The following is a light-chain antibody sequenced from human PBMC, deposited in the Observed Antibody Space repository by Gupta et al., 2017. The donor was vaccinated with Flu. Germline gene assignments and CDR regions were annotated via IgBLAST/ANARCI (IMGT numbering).Light chain of an antibody. CDR1: QNVNSW. V-gene: IGKV1-5*03. CDR2: EAS. Sequence: DIQMTQSPSTLAASVGARVTLTCRASQNVNSWLAWYQQRPGKAPTLLIYEASTLHTGVSARLSGSGSGSEFTLTITSLQPHDLATYYCQQYHMYPKTFGQGTKVELK. CDR3: QQYHMYPKT. J-gene: IGKJ1*01.